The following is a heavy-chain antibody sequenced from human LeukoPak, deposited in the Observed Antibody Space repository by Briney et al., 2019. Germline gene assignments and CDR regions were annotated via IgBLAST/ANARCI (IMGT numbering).Heavy chain of an antibody. D-gene: IGHD5-12*01. CDR3: ARARDSGYDQDPWNFDY. Sequence: SQTLSLTCAISGDSVSSNSAAWNWIRQSPSRGLEWLGRTYYRSKWYNDYAVSVKSRITINPDTSKNQFSLQLNSVTPEDTAVYYCARARDSGYDQDPWNFDYWGQGTLVTVSS. CDR2: TYYRSKWYN. J-gene: IGHJ4*02. V-gene: IGHV6-1*01. CDR1: GDSVSSNSAA.